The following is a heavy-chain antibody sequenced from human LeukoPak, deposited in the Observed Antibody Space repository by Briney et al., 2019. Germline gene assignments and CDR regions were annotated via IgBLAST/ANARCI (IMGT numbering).Heavy chain of an antibody. J-gene: IGHJ4*02. V-gene: IGHV3-74*01. Sequence: GGSLRLSCAASGFTLSSYWMHWVRQAPGKGLVWVSRINSDGSSTSYADSVKGRFTISRDNAKNTVYLQMNSLRAEDTAVYYCARGGYYYGSGSYSGFDYWGQGTLVTVSS. CDR1: GFTLSSYW. D-gene: IGHD3-10*01. CDR3: ARGGYYYGSGSYSGFDY. CDR2: INSDGSST.